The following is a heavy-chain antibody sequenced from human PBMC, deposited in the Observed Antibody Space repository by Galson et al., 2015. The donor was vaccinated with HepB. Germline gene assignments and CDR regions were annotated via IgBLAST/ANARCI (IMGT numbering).Heavy chain of an antibody. D-gene: IGHD7-27*01. CDR2: ISYDGSNK. Sequence: SLRLSCAASGFTFSSYGMHWVRQAPGKGLEWVAVISYDGSNKYYADSVKGRFTISRDNSKNTLYLQMNSLRAEDTAVYYCAKDRSGHYMDVWGKGTTVTVSS. CDR1: GFTFSSYG. V-gene: IGHV3-30*18. J-gene: IGHJ6*03. CDR3: AKDRSGHYMDV.